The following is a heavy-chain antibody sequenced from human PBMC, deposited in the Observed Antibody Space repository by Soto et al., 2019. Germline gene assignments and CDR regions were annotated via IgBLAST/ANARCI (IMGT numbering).Heavy chain of an antibody. D-gene: IGHD5-12*01. CDR3: ARVAEEGYPRKKVWFDP. Sequence: SETLSLTCTVSGGSISSYYWSWIRQPPGKGLEWIGYIYYSGSTNYNPSLKSRVTISVDTSKNQFSLKLSSVTAADTAVYYCARVAEEGYPRKKVWFDPWGQGTLVTVSS. J-gene: IGHJ5*02. CDR1: GGSISSYY. CDR2: IYYSGST. V-gene: IGHV4-59*13.